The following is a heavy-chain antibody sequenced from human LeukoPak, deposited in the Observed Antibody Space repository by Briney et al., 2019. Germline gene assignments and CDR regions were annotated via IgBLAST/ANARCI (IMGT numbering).Heavy chain of an antibody. J-gene: IGHJ4*02. V-gene: IGHV4-59*11. Sequence: SETLSLTCTVSGGSISSHYWSWIRQPPGKGLEWIGCIYYSGSTNYNPSLKSRVTISVDTCKNQFSLKLSSVTAADTAVYYCARVKSRGSSWSYYFDYWGQGTLVTVSS. CDR1: GGSISSHY. CDR3: ARVKSRGSSWSYYFDY. D-gene: IGHD6-13*01. CDR2: IYYSGST.